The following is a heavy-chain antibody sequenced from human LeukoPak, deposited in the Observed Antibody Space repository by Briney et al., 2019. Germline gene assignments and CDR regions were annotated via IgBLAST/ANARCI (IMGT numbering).Heavy chain of an antibody. CDR1: GYTFTSYG. J-gene: IGHJ4*02. V-gene: IGHV1-18*01. CDR2: ISAYNGNT. D-gene: IGHD2-15*01. CDR3: ARDQRSGGSCGY. Sequence: ASVKVSCKASGYTFTSYGISWVRQAPGQGLEWMGWISAYNGNTNYAQKLQGRVTMTTDTSTSTAYMELRSLGSDDTAVYYCARDQRSGGSCGYWGQGTLVTVSS.